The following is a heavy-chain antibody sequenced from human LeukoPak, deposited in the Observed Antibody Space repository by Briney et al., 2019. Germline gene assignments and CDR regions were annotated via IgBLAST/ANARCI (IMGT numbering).Heavy chain of an antibody. V-gene: IGHV4-39*07. Sequence: SETLPLTCTVSGGAISSRSYYWGWIRQPPGKGLAWIGNIYYSGSTYYNPSLHSPVTISIDTSKNQFSPKLSSVTAAATAVYYCARVGYSRPAYYHYMDVWGKGTTVTVSS. CDR1: GGAISSRSYY. CDR3: ARVGYSRPAYYHYMDV. CDR2: IYYSGST. J-gene: IGHJ6*03. D-gene: IGHD2-2*03.